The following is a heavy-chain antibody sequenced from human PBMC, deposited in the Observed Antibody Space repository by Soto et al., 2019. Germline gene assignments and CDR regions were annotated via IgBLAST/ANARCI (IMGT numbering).Heavy chain of an antibody. CDR3: ARECGGDCTNAFDL. Sequence: QLVESGGGLVQPGGSLRLSCAASGFTVSSNYMNWVRQAPGKGLEWLSVLYSGAGTYYADSVKDRFTISRDNSKNTLYLQLNSLGAEDTAIYYCARECGGDCTNAFDLWGQGTMVTVSP. CDR2: LYSGAGT. CDR1: GFTVSSNY. V-gene: IGHV3-66*01. D-gene: IGHD2-21*01. J-gene: IGHJ3*01.